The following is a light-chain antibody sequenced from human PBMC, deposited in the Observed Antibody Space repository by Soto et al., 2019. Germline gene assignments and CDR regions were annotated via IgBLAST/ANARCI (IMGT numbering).Light chain of an antibody. J-gene: IGKJ1*01. CDR1: QSVSTN. CDR2: GAS. Sequence: EIVMTQSPATLSVSPGERATLSCRASQSVSTNLAWYQQKPGQAPRLLIYGASTRATGIPARFSGSGSGTDFTLTISSLQSEDFAVYDCQQYNNWPPWTFGQGTKVEIK. CDR3: QQYNNWPPWT. V-gene: IGKV3-15*01.